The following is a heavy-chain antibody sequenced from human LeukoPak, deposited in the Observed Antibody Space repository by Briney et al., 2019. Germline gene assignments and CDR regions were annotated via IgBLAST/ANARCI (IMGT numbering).Heavy chain of an antibody. D-gene: IGHD3-10*01. CDR1: GFTFSNAW. CDR3: TTEDVLLWFGELGFDY. V-gene: IGHV3-15*01. CDR2: IKSKTDGGTT. J-gene: IGHJ4*02. Sequence: GGSLRLSCAASGFTFSNAWMSWVRQAPGKGLEWVGRIKSKTDGGTTDYAAPVKGRFTIPRDDSKNTLYLQMNSLKTEDTAVYYCTTEDVLLWFGELGFDYWGQGTLVTVSS.